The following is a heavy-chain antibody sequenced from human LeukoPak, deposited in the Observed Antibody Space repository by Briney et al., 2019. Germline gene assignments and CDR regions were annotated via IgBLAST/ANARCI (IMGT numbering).Heavy chain of an antibody. CDR3: ARGALKSTGRYYYYYGMDV. J-gene: IGHJ6*02. CDR1: GGSFSGYY. Sequence: SETLSLTCAVYGGSFSGYYWSWIRQPPGKGLEWIGEINHSGSTNYNPSLKSRVTISVDTSKNQFSLKLSSVTAADTAVYYCARGALKSTGRYYYYYGMDVWGQGTTVTVSS. D-gene: IGHD2-2*01. CDR2: INHSGST. V-gene: IGHV4-34*01.